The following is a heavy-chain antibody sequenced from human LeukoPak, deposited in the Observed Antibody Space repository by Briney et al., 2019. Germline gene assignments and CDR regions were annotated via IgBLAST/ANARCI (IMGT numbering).Heavy chain of an antibody. CDR3: ARAPTPHYYDSSGYGWLSY. Sequence: GASVKVSCKASGYTFTSYYMHWVRQAPGQGLEWMGIINPSGGSTSYAQKFQGRVTMTRDMSTSTVYMELSSLRSEDTAVYYCARAPTPHYYDSSGYGWLSYWGQGTLVTVSS. CDR1: GYTFTSYY. V-gene: IGHV1-46*01. CDR2: INPSGGST. J-gene: IGHJ4*02. D-gene: IGHD3-22*01.